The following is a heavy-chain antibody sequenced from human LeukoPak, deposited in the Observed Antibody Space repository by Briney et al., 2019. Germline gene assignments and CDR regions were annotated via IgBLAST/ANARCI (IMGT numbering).Heavy chain of an antibody. V-gene: IGHV3-23*01. J-gene: IGHJ4*02. Sequence: PGGSLRLSCAASGFTFSSYAMSWVRQARGKGLEWVSAISGSGGGTDYADPVKGRFTISRDNSKNTLYLQMNSLRAEDTAVYYCAKVVAAAGTGDWGQGTLVTVSS. CDR1: GFTFSSYA. CDR2: ISGSGGGT. D-gene: IGHD6-13*01. CDR3: AKVVAAAGTGD.